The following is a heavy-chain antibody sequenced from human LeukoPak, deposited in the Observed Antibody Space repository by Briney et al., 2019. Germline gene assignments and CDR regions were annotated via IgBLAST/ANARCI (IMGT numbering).Heavy chain of an antibody. J-gene: IGHJ4*02. Sequence: SETLSLTCAVYGGSFSGYYWSWIRQPPGKGLEWIGEINHSGSTNYNPALKSRVTISVDTSKNQFSLKLSSVTAADTAVYYCATGTGNTDYYWGQGTLVTVSS. D-gene: IGHD4-11*01. CDR2: INHSGST. CDR3: ATGTGNTDYY. V-gene: IGHV4-34*01. CDR1: GGSFSGYY.